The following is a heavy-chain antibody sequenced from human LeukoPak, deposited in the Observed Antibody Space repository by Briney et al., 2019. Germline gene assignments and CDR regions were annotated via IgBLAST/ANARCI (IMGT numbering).Heavy chain of an antibody. CDR1: GGSINSYY. J-gene: IGHJ6*03. CDR3: AGRYSSGTSCRPRYYMDV. Sequence: SETLSLTCTVSGGSINSYYWSWIRQPPGKGLEWIGYIYYSGSTNYNPSLKSRVTISVDTSKNQFSLKLSSVTAADTAVYYCAGRYSSGTSCRPRYYMDVWGKGTTVTVSS. CDR2: IYYSGST. V-gene: IGHV4-59*01. D-gene: IGHD2-2*01.